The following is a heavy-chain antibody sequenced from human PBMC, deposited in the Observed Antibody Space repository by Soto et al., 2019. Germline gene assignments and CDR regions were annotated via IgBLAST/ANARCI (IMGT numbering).Heavy chain of an antibody. CDR2: IYPGDSDT. Sequence: ESLKISCKGSGYSFTSYWIGWVRQMPGKGLEWMGIIYPGDSDTRYSPSFQGQVTISADKSISTAYLQWSSLKASDTAMYYCARHGIDYYDSSGYSGLGMDVWGQGTTVTVSS. D-gene: IGHD3-22*01. V-gene: IGHV5-51*01. CDR1: GYSFTSYW. CDR3: ARHGIDYYDSSGYSGLGMDV. J-gene: IGHJ6*02.